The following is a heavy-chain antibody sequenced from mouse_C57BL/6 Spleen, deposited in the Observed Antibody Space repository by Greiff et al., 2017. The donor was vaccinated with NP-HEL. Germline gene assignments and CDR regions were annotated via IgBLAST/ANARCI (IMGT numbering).Heavy chain of an antibody. J-gene: IGHJ2*01. CDR2: IYPRSGNT. CDR1: GYTFTSYG. V-gene: IGHV1-81*01. D-gene: IGHD1-1*01. CDR3: ARSGDSITTEYFDY. Sequence: QVQLQQSGAELARPGASVKLSCKASGYTFTSYGISWVKQRTGQGLEWIGEIYPRSGNTYYNEKFKGKATLTADKSSSTAYMELRSLTSEDSAVYFCARSGDSITTEYFDYWGQGTTLTVSS.